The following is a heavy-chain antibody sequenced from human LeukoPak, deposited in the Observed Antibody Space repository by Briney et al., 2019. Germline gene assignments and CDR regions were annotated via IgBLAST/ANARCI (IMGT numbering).Heavy chain of an antibody. V-gene: IGHV3-64D*06. CDR3: VKTEDIVVVPAAMPVDY. Sequence: PGGSLRLSCSASGFTFSSYAMHWVRQAPGKGLEYVSAISSNGGSTYYADSVKGRFTISRDNSKNTLYLQMSSLRAEDTAVYYCVKTEDIVVVPAAMPVDYWGQGTLVTVSS. D-gene: IGHD2-2*01. J-gene: IGHJ4*02. CDR1: GFTFSSYA. CDR2: ISSNGGST.